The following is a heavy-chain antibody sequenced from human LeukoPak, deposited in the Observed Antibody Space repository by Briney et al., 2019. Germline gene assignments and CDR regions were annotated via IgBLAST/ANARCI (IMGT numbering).Heavy chain of an antibody. V-gene: IGHV3-21*01. J-gene: IGHJ4*02. CDR3: ARGTDWELESSHYFDY. CDR2: ISSSSSYI. CDR1: GFTFSSYS. D-gene: IGHD1-26*01. Sequence: GGSLRPSCAASGFTFSSYSMNWVRQAPGKGLEWVSSISSSSSYIYYADSVKGRFTISRDNAKNSLYLQMNSLRAEDTAVYYCARGTDWELESSHYFDYWGQGTLVTVSS.